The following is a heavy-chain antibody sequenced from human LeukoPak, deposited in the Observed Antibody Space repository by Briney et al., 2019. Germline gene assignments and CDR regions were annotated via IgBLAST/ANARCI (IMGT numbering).Heavy chain of an antibody. V-gene: IGHV5-51*01. CDR3: ARLYGKEFDY. D-gene: IGHD4-17*01. Sequence: GESLKISCKGSGYYFTTNWIGWVRPMPGKGLEWMGIIYPSDSDTRYSPPFQGQVTISADKSISTAYLQWSSLRASDTAMYYCARLYGKEFDYWGQGTLVTVSS. J-gene: IGHJ4*02. CDR2: IYPSDSDT. CDR1: GYYFTTNW.